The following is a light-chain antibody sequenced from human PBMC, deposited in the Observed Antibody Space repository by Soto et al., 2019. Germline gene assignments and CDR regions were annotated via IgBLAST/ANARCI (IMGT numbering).Light chain of an antibody. CDR1: QSVGTY. V-gene: IGKV3-11*01. Sequence: EIVLTQSPATLSLSPGERATLSCRASQSVGTYLAWYQQKPGQAPRLLIYDASIRATGIPARFSGSGSGTDFPPTISRLEPEDFAVYYCQQRTNWPPLTFGGGTKVEIK. J-gene: IGKJ4*01. CDR2: DAS. CDR3: QQRTNWPPLT.